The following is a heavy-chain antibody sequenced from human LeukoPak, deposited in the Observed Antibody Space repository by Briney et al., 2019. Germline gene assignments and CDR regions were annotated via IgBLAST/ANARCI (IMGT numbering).Heavy chain of an antibody. Sequence: SETLSLTCTVSGGSISRYYWSWIRQPPGKGLEWIGYIYYSGSTNYNPSLKSRVTISLDTSKNQFSLKLTSVTAADTAVYYCARGGYYGSGNDFRFDPWGQGTLVTVSS. D-gene: IGHD3-10*01. CDR2: IYYSGST. CDR3: ARGGYYGSGNDFRFDP. CDR1: GGSISRYY. J-gene: IGHJ5*02. V-gene: IGHV4-59*01.